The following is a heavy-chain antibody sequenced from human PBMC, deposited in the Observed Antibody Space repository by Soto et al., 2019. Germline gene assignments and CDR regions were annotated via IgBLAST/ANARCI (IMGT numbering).Heavy chain of an antibody. CDR2: IYATGTT. J-gene: IGHJ5*02. V-gene: IGHV4-4*07. D-gene: IGHD1-1*01. CDR3: ARDGTKTLRDWFET. CDR1: CASISGYY. Sequence: SETLSLTCTVSCASISGYYWSCIRKSAGKGLEWIVRIYATGTTDYTPSLKSRVMMSVDTSKKPFSLKLRSVTAADTAVYYCARDGTKTLRDWFETWGQGISVTASS.